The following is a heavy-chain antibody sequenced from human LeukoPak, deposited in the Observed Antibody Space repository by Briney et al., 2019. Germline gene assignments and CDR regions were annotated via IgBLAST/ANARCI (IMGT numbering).Heavy chain of an antibody. CDR3: ASTGGYSSSWPNY. Sequence: GESLKLSCKGSGYSFTSYWISWERQMPGKGLEWMGRIDPSDSYTNYSPSFQGHVTISADKSISTAYLQWSSLKASDTAMYYCASTGGYSSSWPNYWGQGTLVTVSS. J-gene: IGHJ4*02. CDR2: IDPSDSYT. D-gene: IGHD6-13*01. CDR1: GYSFTSYW. V-gene: IGHV5-10-1*01.